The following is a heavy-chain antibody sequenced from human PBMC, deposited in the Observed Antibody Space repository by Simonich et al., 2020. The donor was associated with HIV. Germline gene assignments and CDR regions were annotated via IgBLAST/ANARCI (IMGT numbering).Heavy chain of an antibody. CDR3: VRRMAGTDAFDI. CDR2: IYPGDSDT. D-gene: IGHD6-19*01. J-gene: IGHJ3*02. CDR1: GYRFTSFW. Sequence: EVQLVQSGAEVKKPGESLKISCKGSGYRFTSFWIGWVRQMPGKGLEWGGSIYPGDSDTTYSPSFQGQVTISADKSISTAYLQWSSLKASDTAMYYCVRRMAGTDAFDIWGQGTMVTVSS. V-gene: IGHV5-51*01.